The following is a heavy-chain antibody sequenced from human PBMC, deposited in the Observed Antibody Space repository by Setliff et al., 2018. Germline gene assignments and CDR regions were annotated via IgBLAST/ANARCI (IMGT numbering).Heavy chain of an antibody. Sequence: ASVKVSCKASGYTFTNYGITWVRQAPGRGLEWMGWINNYSFKTTCAQKFLDRVTITTDTSATTAYMELGSLRSDDTAVYYCARIDFYVSSGYYYAPELWGQGTLVTVSS. V-gene: IGHV1-18*01. CDR1: GYTFTNYG. CDR3: ARIDFYVSSGYYYAPEL. CDR2: INNYSFKT. D-gene: IGHD3-22*01. J-gene: IGHJ4*02.